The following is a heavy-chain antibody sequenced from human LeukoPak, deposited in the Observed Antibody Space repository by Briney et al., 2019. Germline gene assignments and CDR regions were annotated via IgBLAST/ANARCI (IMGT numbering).Heavy chain of an antibody. J-gene: IGHJ4*02. CDR1: GYTFTGYY. CDR3: ARAGGEWFGELLHLDY. Sequence: GASVKVSCKASGYTFTGYYMHWVRQAPGQGLEWMGWINPNSGGTNYAQKFQGRVTMTRDTSISTAYMELSRLRSDDTAVYYCARAGGEWFGELLHLDYWGQGTLVTVSS. D-gene: IGHD3-10*01. V-gene: IGHV1-2*02. CDR2: INPNSGGT.